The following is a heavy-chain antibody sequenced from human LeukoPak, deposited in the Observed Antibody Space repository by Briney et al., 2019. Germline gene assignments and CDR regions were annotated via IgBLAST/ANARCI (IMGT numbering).Heavy chain of an antibody. CDR1: GFTFRSYV. V-gene: IGHV3-23*01. D-gene: IGHD1-26*01. Sequence: GGSLRLSCAASGFTFRSYVMSWVRLAPGKGLEWVSGLNTDGAWIYYADSVKGRFTISRDNSENTLYLQMNRLRVEDTAVYYCVPMKWEQPTPWYFDYWGQGTLVTVSS. CDR3: VPMKWEQPTPWYFDY. J-gene: IGHJ4*02. CDR2: LNTDGAWI.